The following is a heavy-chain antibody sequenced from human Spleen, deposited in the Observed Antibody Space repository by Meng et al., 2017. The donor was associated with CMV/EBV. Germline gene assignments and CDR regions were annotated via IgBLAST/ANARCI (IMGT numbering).Heavy chain of an antibody. Sequence: SVKVSCKASGGTFSSYGISWVRQAPGQGLEWMGGIIPISGATNYAQKFQERVTISRDMSTSTAYMELSSLRSEDTAVYYCAAGPARSGYDSWSYYYRPADYWGQGTLVTVSS. J-gene: IGHJ4*02. CDR3: AAGPARSGYDSWSYYYRPADY. D-gene: IGHD3-3*01. CDR2: IIPISGAT. CDR1: GGTFSSYG. V-gene: IGHV1-69*05.